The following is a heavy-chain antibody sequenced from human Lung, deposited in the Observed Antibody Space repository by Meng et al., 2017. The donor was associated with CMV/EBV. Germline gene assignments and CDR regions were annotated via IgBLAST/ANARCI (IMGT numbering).Heavy chain of an antibody. V-gene: IGHV6-1*01. CDR3: ARFGTVGAGSGVYCDY. J-gene: IGHJ4*02. Sequence: SVTLSLNSAISGDSVSSNSAAWNWIRQSPSTGLEWLRRTYYRSKWYNDYAVSVKSRITINPDTSKNKFSLQLNSVTPGDTAVYYCARFGTVGAGSGVYCDYGGQGTXVTVYS. CDR1: GDSVSSNSAA. D-gene: IGHD3-10*01. CDR2: TYYRSKWYN.